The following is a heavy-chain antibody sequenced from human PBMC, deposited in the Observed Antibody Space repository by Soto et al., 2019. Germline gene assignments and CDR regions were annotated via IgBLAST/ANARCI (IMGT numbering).Heavy chain of an antibody. J-gene: IGHJ6*02. Sequence: ASVKVSCKASGFTFTSSAVQWVRQARGQRLEWIGWIVVGSGNTNYAQKFQERVTITRDMSTSTAYMELSSLRSEDTAVYYCAAAKSSSWTGRLFPSWLDYYGMDVWG. CDR3: AAAKSSSWTGRLFPSWLDYYGMDV. CDR2: IVVGSGNT. CDR1: GFTFTSSA. D-gene: IGHD6-13*01. V-gene: IGHV1-58*01.